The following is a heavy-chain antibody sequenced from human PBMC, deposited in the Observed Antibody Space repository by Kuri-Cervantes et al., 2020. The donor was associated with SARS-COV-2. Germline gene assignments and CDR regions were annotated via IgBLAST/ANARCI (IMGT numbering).Heavy chain of an antibody. CDR1: GFTFSSYA. Sequence: GGSLRLSCAASGFTFSSYAMSWVRQAPGKGLEWVSAISGSGGSTYYADSVKGRFTIYRDNSKNTLYLQMDSLRAEDTAVYYCAFSPNFVVVSPYAFDIWGQGTMVTVSS. J-gene: IGHJ3*02. CDR3: AFSPNFVVVSPYAFDI. D-gene: IGHD2-2*01. CDR2: ISGSGGST. V-gene: IGHV3-23*01.